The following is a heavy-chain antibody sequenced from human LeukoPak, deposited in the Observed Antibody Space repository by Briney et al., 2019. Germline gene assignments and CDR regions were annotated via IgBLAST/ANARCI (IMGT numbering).Heavy chain of an antibody. D-gene: IGHD3-10*01. Sequence: GGSLRLSCAASGFTVSTHSMHWVRQAPGKGLKWISYISATGSSLYYADSVTDRFTISRDNSKNTLYLQMNSLRAEDTAVYYCARSQSGPYGSGSYYPYYFDYWGQGTLVTVSS. CDR1: GFTVSTHS. CDR3: ARSQSGPYGSGSYYPYYFDY. CDR2: ISATGSSL. J-gene: IGHJ4*02. V-gene: IGHV3-48*01.